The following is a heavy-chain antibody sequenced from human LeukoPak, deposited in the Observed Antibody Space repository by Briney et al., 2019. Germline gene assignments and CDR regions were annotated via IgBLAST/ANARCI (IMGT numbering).Heavy chain of an antibody. V-gene: IGHV3-48*04. D-gene: IGHD3-10*01. CDR1: GFTFSSYS. CDR3: ARLAVRGVIRRSYYYNMDV. CDR2: ISESSSTI. Sequence: GGSLRLSCAASGFTFSSYSMSWVRQAPGRGLEWISYISESSSTIYYVDSVKGRFTISRDNAKNSLYLQMNSLRAEDTALYYCARLAVRGVIRRSYYYNMDVWGKGTTVTVSS. J-gene: IGHJ6*03.